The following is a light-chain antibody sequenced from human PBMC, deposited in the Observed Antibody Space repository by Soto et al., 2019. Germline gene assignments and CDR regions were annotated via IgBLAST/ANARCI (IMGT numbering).Light chain of an antibody. CDR3: QHYGGTPIT. J-gene: IGKJ5*01. CDR2: GAS. Sequence: EIVLTQSPGTLSLSPGERATLSCRASQSVSSSYLAWYQQKPGQAPRLLIYGASSRATGIPDRFSGSGSGTSFTLTISRLEPEDFAIYYCQHYGGTPITFGLGTRLEIK. V-gene: IGKV3-20*01. CDR1: QSVSSSY.